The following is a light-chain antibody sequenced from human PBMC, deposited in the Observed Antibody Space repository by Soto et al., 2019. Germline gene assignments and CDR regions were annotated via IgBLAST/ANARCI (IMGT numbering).Light chain of an antibody. J-gene: IGKJ1*01. CDR1: QSVSSNY. V-gene: IGKV3-20*01. CDR2: DAS. Sequence: EVVLTQSPGTLSLSPGERATLSCRASQSVSSNYFAWYQQKPGQAPRLLIYDASNRATGIPARFSGSGSGTDFTLTISRLEPEDFAVYYCQQYDSSWTFGQGTKVDI. CDR3: QQYDSSWT.